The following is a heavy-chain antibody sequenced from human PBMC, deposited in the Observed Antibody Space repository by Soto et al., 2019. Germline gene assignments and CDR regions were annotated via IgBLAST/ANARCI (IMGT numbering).Heavy chain of an antibody. CDR1: GFTFSNYP. D-gene: IGHD3-3*01. V-gene: IGHV3-23*01. Sequence: GGSLRLSCASSGFTFSNYPMNWVRQAPGKGLESGSSAGSIADTTYDADSVKGRFTISRNNSKNTLYLQMNSLRAEDTAVYYCATYFRPSGSGFDSWGQGTLVTVSS. J-gene: IGHJ5*01. CDR2: AGSIADTT. CDR3: ATYFRPSGSGFDS.